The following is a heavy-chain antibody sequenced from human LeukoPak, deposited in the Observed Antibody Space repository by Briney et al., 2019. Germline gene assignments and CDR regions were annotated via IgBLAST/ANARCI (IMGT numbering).Heavy chain of an antibody. Sequence: ASVKVSCKASGYTFTSYYMHWVRQAPGQGLEWMGIINPSGGSTSYAQKSQGRVTMTRDMSTSTVYMELSSLRSEDTAVYYCAREVEKEYYFDYWGQGTLVTASS. V-gene: IGHV1-46*01. D-gene: IGHD2/OR15-2a*01. CDR1: GYTFTSYY. CDR2: INPSGGST. CDR3: AREVEKEYYFDY. J-gene: IGHJ4*02.